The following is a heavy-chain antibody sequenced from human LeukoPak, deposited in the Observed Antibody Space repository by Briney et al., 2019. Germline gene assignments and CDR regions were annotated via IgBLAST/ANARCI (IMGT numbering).Heavy chain of an antibody. Sequence: GGSLRLSCAASGFTVSSYCIHWVRQAPGKGLVWVSRINRDGSRIDHADSVRGRFTISRDNAKNTLYLQMNSLGVEDTAVYYCVRDFVGPDEYWGQGTQVTVSS. CDR1: GFTVSSYC. D-gene: IGHD2-21*01. CDR3: VRDFVGPDEY. V-gene: IGHV3-74*01. CDR2: INRDGSRI. J-gene: IGHJ4*02.